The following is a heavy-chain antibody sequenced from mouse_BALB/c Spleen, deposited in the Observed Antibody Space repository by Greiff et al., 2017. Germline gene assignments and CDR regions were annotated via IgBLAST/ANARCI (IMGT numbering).Heavy chain of an antibody. CDR3: ARAPGSSYFWYLDV. CDR2: ISYSGST. D-gene: IGHD1-1*01. V-gene: IGHV3-8*02. Sequence: EVMLVESGPSLVKPSQTLSLTCSVTGDSITSGYWNWIRKFPGNKLEYMGYISYSGSTYYNPSLKSRLSITRDTSKNQYYLQLNSVTTEDTATYYCARAPGSSYFWYLDVWGAGTTVTVSS. CDR1: GDSITSGY. J-gene: IGHJ1*01.